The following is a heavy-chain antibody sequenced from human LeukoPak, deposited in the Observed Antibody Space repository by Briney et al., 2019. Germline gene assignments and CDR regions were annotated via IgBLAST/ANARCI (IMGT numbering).Heavy chain of an antibody. D-gene: IGHD1-26*01. CDR3: ARASGSYLGDAFDI. V-gene: IGHV3-21*01. J-gene: IGHJ3*02. CDR2: ISSSSSYI. Sequence: GGSLRLSCAASGFTFSSYGMHWVRQAPGKGLEWVSSISSSSSYIYYADSVKGRFTISRDNAKNSLYLQMNSLRAEDTAVYYCARASGSYLGDAFDIWGQGTMVTVSS. CDR1: GFTFSSYG.